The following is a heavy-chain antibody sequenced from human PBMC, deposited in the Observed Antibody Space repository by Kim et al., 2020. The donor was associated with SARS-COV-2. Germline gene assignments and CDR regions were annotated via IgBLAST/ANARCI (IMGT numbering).Heavy chain of an antibody. Sequence: IANYAQKFQGRVTITANKSTSTSYMELSSLRSEDTAVYYCARDAGGSYCYWGQGTLVTVSS. CDR2: IA. D-gene: IGHD3-10*01. CDR3: ARDAGGSYCY. J-gene: IGHJ4*02. V-gene: IGHV1-69*04.